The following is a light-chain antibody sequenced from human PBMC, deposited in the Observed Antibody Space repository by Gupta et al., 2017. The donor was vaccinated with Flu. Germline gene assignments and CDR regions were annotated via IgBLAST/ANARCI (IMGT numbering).Light chain of an antibody. Sequence: NFMLTQPHSVSESPGKTVTISCTRNSGIIATTYVQWYQQRPGSAPCTVIYEDNKRPSGVPERFSGSIDSSSNSASLTISGLQTEDEADYYCQAYDSSNQDWVFGGGTKVTVL. V-gene: IGLV6-57*03. J-gene: IGLJ3*02. CDR2: EDN. CDR3: QAYDSSNQDWV. CDR1: SGIIATTY.